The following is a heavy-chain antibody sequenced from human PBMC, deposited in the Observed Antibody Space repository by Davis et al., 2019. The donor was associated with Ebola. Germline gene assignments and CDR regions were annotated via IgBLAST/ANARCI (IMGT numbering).Heavy chain of an antibody. J-gene: IGHJ2*01. CDR1: GFTFSSYA. V-gene: IGHV3-23*01. D-gene: IGHD6-13*01. CDR3: AKESRVAAAGDWYFDL. Sequence: PGGSLRLSCAASGFTFSSYAMSWVRQTPGKGLEWVSAISGSGGSTYYADSVKGRFTISRDNSKNTLYLQMNSLRAEDTAVYYCAKESRVAAAGDWYFDLWGRGTLVTVSS. CDR2: ISGSGGST.